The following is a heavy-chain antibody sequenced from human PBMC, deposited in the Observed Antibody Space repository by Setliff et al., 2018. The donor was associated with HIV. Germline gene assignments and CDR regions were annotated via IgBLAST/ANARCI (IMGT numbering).Heavy chain of an antibody. CDR3: ARGMGTRYNYYMDV. CDR2: IYYSGST. Sequence: SETLSLTCTVSGGSISSGDYYWSWIRQPPGKGLEWIGYIYYSGSTYYNPSLKSRVTMSADTSRNQLSLKLSSVTAADTAVYYCARGMGTRYNYYMDVWGIGTTVTVSS. CDR1: GGSISSGDYY. J-gene: IGHJ6*03. V-gene: IGHV4-30-4*08. D-gene: IGHD1-20*01.